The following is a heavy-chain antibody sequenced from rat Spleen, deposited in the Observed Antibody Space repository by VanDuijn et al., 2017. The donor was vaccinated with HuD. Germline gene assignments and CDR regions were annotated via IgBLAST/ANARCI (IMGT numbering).Heavy chain of an antibody. D-gene: IGHD1-9*01. Sequence: EVQLVESDGDLVQPGRSLKLSCAASGFTFSDFGMAWVRQAPTKGLEWVASITNTGGSTYYPDSVKGRFTISRDNAKSTLYLQMNSLRSEDTATYYCTRHYGYKDVMDAWGQGASVTVSS. CDR3: TRHYGYKDVMDA. J-gene: IGHJ4*01. V-gene: IGHV5-29*01. CDR1: GFTFSDFG. CDR2: ITNTGGST.